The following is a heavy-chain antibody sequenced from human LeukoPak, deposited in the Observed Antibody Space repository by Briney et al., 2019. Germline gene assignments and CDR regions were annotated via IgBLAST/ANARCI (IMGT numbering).Heavy chain of an antibody. CDR1: GGSLSSGGYS. Sequence: SETLSLTCAVSGGSLSSGGYSWSWIRQPPGKGLEWIGYIYHSGSTYYNPSLKSRVTISVDRSKNQFSLKLSSVTAADTAVYYCARAPYLTGNNWFDPWGQGTLVTVSS. J-gene: IGHJ5*02. CDR3: ARAPYLTGNNWFDP. V-gene: IGHV4-30-2*01. D-gene: IGHD3-9*01. CDR2: IYHSGST.